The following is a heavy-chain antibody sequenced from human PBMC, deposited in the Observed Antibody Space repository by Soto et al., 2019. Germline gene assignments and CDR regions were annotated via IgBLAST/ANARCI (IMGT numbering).Heavy chain of an antibody. J-gene: IGHJ1*01. CDR2: INHSGST. D-gene: IGHD6-6*01. CDR1: GGSFSGYY. V-gene: IGHV4-34*01. Sequence: SETLSLTCAVYGGSFSGYYWSWIRQPPGKGLEWIGEINHSGSTNYNPSLKSRVTISVDTSKNQFSLKLSSVTAADTAVYYCARPGGAARFNFVGYFQHWGQGTLVTVSS. CDR3: ARPGGAARFNFVGYFQH.